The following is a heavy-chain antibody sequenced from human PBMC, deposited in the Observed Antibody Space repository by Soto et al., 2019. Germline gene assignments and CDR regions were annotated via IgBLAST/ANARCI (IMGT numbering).Heavy chain of an antibody. Sequence: QVQLVQSGAEVRKPGSSVRVSCKASGGSFNRHTISWVRQAPGQGLEWMGGIIPIFGTANQAQKFPGRVTIIADESTSTVYMELSSLRSDDTAIYYCARGWGYDSTDYYYAYWGQGTLVIVSS. J-gene: IGHJ4*02. D-gene: IGHD3-22*01. CDR1: GGSFNRHT. CDR3: ARGWGYDSTDYYYAY. CDR2: IIPIFGTA. V-gene: IGHV1-69*01.